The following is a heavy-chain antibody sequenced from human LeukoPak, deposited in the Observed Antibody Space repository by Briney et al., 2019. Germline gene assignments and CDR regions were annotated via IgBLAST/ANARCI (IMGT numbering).Heavy chain of an antibody. D-gene: IGHD2-15*01. CDR3: ASLDPLVVVAASDYYYYGMDV. Sequence: PGRSLRLSCADSGFTFSSYAMHWVGQAPGKGVEGVAVISYDGSNKYYADSVKGRFTISRDNSKNTLYLQMNSLIAEDTAVYYCASLDPLVVVAASDYYYYGMDVWGQGTTVTVSS. CDR2: ISYDGSNK. V-gene: IGHV3-30-3*01. CDR1: GFTFSSYA. J-gene: IGHJ6*02.